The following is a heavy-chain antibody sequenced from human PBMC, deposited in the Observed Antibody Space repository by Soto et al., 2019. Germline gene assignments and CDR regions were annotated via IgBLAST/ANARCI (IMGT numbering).Heavy chain of an antibody. Sequence: QVQLVESGGGVVQPGRSLRLSCAASGFTFSSYGMHWVRQAPGKGLEWVAVIWYDGSNKYYADSVKGRFTISRDNSKNTLYLQMNSLRADDTAVYYCARDVYSYGHFDYWGQGTLVTVSS. D-gene: IGHD5-18*01. CDR1: GFTFSSYG. CDR2: IWYDGSNK. V-gene: IGHV3-33*01. CDR3: ARDVYSYGHFDY. J-gene: IGHJ4*02.